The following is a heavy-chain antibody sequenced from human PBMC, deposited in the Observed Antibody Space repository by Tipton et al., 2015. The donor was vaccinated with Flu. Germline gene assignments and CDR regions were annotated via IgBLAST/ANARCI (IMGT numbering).Heavy chain of an antibody. V-gene: IGHV4-30-4*01. CDR1: GGSISSGDYY. D-gene: IGHD2/OR15-2a*01. Sequence: TLSLTCTVSGGSISSGDYYWSWIRQPPGKGLEWIGYIYYSGSTYYNPSLKSRVTISVDTSKNQFSLKLSSVTAADTAVYYCARDSTPRNYYYYGMDVWGQGTTVTVSS. CDR2: IYYSGST. CDR3: ARDSTPRNYYYYGMDV. J-gene: IGHJ6*02.